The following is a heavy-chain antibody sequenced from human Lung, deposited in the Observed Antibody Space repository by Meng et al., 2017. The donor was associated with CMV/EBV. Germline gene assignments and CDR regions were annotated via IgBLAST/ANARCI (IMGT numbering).Heavy chain of an antibody. CDR3: ARGSGSDYFGAVDV. Sequence: TLSCAASQCTFSRYEMNWVRQAPGKGLEWISNIDSPGTTVYYADSVRGRFTISRDNAKNLLFLQMNSLRVDDTAVYYCARGSGSDYFGAVDVWGQGTMVTVSS. J-gene: IGHJ3*01. V-gene: IGHV3-48*03. D-gene: IGHD1-26*01. CDR2: IDSPGTTV. CDR1: QCTFSRYE.